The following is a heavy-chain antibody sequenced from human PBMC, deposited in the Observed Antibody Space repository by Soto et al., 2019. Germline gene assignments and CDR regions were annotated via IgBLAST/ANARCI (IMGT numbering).Heavy chain of an antibody. CDR1: GCTFSNFG. D-gene: IGHD2-15*01. CDR3: VKGSDVARQELDR. V-gene: IGHV3-30*18. CDR2: ISSDGGDK. Sequence: QVQLVESGGGVVQPGRSPRLSCAASGCTFSNFGMHWVRQAPRKGLEWVAAISSDGGDKYYSHSVKDRFTVSRDNSRNTLFLQMNSLRVEDTAVYYCVKGSDVARQELDRWGQGILVTVSS. J-gene: IGHJ5*02.